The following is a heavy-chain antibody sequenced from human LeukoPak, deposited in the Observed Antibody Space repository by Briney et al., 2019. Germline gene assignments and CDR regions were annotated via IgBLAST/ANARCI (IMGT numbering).Heavy chain of an antibody. CDR2: IYTSGST. V-gene: IGHV4-61*02. CDR1: GGSISSRSYY. CDR3: AREVSGWYGGPDWYFDL. D-gene: IGHD6-19*01. J-gene: IGHJ2*01. Sequence: PSETLSLTCTVSGGSISSRSYYWSWIRQPTGKGLEWIGRIYTSGSTNYNPSLKSRVTMSVDTSKNQFSLKLSSVTAADTAVYYCAREVSGWYGGPDWYFDLWGRGTLVTVSS.